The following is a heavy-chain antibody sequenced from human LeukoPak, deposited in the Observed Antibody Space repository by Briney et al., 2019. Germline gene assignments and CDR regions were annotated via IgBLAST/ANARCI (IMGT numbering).Heavy chain of an antibody. V-gene: IGHV3-15*01. CDR2: VKSKAGGGTT. CDR1: GFTFTNAW. J-gene: IGHJ4*02. CDR3: TTQREMATIYFDY. Sequence: GGSLRLSCAASGFTFTNAWMSWVRQAPGKGLEWVGRVKSKAGGGTTDYAAPVKGRFSISRDDSKNTLYLQINSLKTEDTAVYYCTTQREMATIYFDYWGQGTLVTVSS. D-gene: IGHD5-24*01.